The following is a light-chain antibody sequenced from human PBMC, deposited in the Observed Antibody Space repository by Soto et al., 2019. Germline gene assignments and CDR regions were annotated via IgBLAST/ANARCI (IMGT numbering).Light chain of an antibody. J-gene: IGKJ1*01. CDR3: QQSYSTPRT. CDR1: QSISSW. V-gene: IGKV1-5*03. Sequence: DIQITKSLSTLSASVGDRDTIPCRASQSISSWLAWYQQKPGKAPKLLIYKASSLESGVPSRFSGSGSGTEFTLTISRLQPEDFATYYCQQSYSTPRTFGQGTKVDI. CDR2: KAS.